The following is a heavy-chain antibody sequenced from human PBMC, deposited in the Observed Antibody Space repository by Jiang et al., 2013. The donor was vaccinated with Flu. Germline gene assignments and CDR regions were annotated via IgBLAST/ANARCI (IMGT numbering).Heavy chain of an antibody. CDR1: GYTFTTYW. Sequence: QLVESGAEVKKPGESLKISCKGFGYTFTTYWIGWVRQMPGKGLEWMGIIFPADSDTRYSPSFRGQVTISADKSTNTAYLQWRSLRVSDTAIYYCARRTRWQQRPPYFDHWGRGTLVTVSS. J-gene: IGHJ4*02. D-gene: IGHD5-24*01. CDR2: IFPADSDT. V-gene: IGHV5-51*01. CDR3: ARRTRWQQRPPYFDH.